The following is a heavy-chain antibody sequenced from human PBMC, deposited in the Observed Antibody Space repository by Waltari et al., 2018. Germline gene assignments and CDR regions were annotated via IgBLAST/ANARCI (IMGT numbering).Heavy chain of an antibody. J-gene: IGHJ4*02. CDR3: ARDSSGYNYGYGY. Sequence: QVQLVQSGAEVKEPGASVRVSCQASGYTFTDYAIHWVRQAPGQGPEWIGWINAGNGHTKYSQKFQGRVTIIRDTSANTAYMELHSLRSADTAVYYCARDSSGYNYGYGYWGQGTLVTVSS. D-gene: IGHD5-18*01. CDR2: INAGNGHT. CDR1: GYTFTDYA. V-gene: IGHV1-3*01.